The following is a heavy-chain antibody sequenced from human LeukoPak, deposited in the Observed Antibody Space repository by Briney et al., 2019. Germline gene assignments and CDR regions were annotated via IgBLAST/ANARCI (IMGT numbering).Heavy chain of an antibody. Sequence: QPGGSLRLSGAASGFTFSSYAMSWVRQAPGKGLDWVSALSGSGGSTYYADSGKGRFTISRENSKNTLYMQMNSLRAEDTAVYYCAKGGEVVSATRVDYWGQGTLVSVSS. CDR1: GFTFSSYA. CDR3: AKGGEVVSATRVDY. J-gene: IGHJ4*02. CDR2: LSGSGGST. V-gene: IGHV3-23*01. D-gene: IGHD2-15*01.